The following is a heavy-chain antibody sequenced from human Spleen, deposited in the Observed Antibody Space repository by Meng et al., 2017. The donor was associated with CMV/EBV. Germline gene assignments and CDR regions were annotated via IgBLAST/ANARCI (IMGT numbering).Heavy chain of an antibody. CDR2: INPRGGST. Sequence: KTSGKTFTSYYMHWVRQAPGQGLEWMGIINPRGGSTNYAQKLQDRITMTRDTSTSTVHMELSSLRSEDTAVYYCARDQDNMGYFDYWGQGTLVTVSS. CDR1: GKTFTSYY. J-gene: IGHJ4*02. V-gene: IGHV1-46*01. D-gene: IGHD2/OR15-2a*01. CDR3: ARDQDNMGYFDY.